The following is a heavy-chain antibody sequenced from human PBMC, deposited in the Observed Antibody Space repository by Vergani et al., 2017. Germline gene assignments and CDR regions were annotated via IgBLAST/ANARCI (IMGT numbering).Heavy chain of an antibody. D-gene: IGHD6-13*01. CDR3: AREEAAAGTRGDY. CDR2: IIPILGIA. Sequence: QVQLVQSGAEVKKPGSSVKVSCKASGGTFSSYALSWVRQAPGQGLEWMGRIIPILGIANYAQKFQGRVTITADKSTSTAYMELSSVRSEDTAVYYCAREEAAAGTRGDYWGQGTLVTVSS. CDR1: GGTFSSYA. J-gene: IGHJ4*02. V-gene: IGHV1-69*04.